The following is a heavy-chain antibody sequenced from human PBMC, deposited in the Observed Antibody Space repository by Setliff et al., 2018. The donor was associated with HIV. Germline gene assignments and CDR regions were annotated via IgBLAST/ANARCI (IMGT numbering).Heavy chain of an antibody. CDR2: IDHSGRT. J-gene: IGHJ2*01. V-gene: IGHV4-34*01. CDR3: ARDQRLPGVQPPYWYFDL. CDR1: GVSFRNSS. D-gene: IGHD6-25*01. Sequence: LSLTCAIFGVSFRNSSYTWIRQPPGKGLEWIGEIDHSGRTTYNSSLRSRVTMSVDASKNHVSLRFTSMTAADTGVYYCARDQRLPGVQPPYWYFDLWGRGTMVTVSS.